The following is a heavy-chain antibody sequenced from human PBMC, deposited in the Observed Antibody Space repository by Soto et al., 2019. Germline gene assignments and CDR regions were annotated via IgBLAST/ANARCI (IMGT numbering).Heavy chain of an antibody. CDR3: AKDQASGQGSFDS. CDR2: ISYDGSNQ. J-gene: IGHJ4*02. V-gene: IGHV3-30*18. CDR1: GCTFSSYG. Sequence: GASVKVSCKASGCTFSSYGMHCVRQAPDKVLEWVALISYDGSNQYYADSVKGRFTISRDNSKNTLFLQMNSLRADDTAVYYCAKDQASGQGSFDSWGQGTLVTVSS.